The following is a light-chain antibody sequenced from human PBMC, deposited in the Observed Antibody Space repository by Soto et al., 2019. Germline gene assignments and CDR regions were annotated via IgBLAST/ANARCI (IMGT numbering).Light chain of an antibody. CDR1: ISYVGVYNY. CDR3: SSYAGSSNV. V-gene: IGLV2-8*01. Sequence: QSVLTHPPSASRSPGHSFAISFTGTISYVGVYNYVSWYQQHPGKDQKLMIYEVNTRPSGVPDRFSGSKSGNTDPLTVSGLQAEDEADYYCSSYAGSSNVFGTGTEVTV. CDR2: EVN. J-gene: IGLJ1*01.